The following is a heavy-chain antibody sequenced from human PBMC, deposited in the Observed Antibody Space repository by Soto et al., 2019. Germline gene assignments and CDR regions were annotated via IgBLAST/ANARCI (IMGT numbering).Heavy chain of an antibody. Sequence: PSETLSLTCTVSGGSVSNGSYYWSWIRQPPGKGLEWIGYIYYSGSTNYNPSLKSRVTISVDTSKNQFSLKLSSVTAADTAVYYCARLRSGSYAPFDYWGQGTLVTVSS. CDR2: IYYSGST. V-gene: IGHV4-61*01. D-gene: IGHD1-26*01. CDR3: ARLRSGSYAPFDY. CDR1: GGSVSNGSYY. J-gene: IGHJ4*02.